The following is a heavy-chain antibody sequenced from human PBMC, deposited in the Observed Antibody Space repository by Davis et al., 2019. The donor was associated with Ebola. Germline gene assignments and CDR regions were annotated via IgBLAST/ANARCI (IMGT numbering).Heavy chain of an antibody. CDR3: AIRYCSSTSCYRYYGMDV. Sequence: PSETLPLTCTVSGGSISSYYWSWIRQPPGKGLEWIGYIYYSGSTNYNPSLKSRVTISVDTSKNQFSLKLSSVTAADTAVYYCAIRYCSSTSCYRYYGMDVWGQGTTVTVSS. CDR1: GGSISSYY. D-gene: IGHD2-2*02. J-gene: IGHJ6*02. CDR2: IYYSGST. V-gene: IGHV4-59*12.